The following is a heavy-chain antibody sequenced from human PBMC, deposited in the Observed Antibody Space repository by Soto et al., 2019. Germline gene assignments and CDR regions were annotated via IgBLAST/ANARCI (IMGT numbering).Heavy chain of an antibody. CDR3: ARALGLDLGEVCSGGSCYYYPLDY. Sequence: ASVKVSCKASGGTFSSYAISWVRQAPGQGLEWMGWISAYNGNTNYAQKLQGRVTMTTDTSTSTAYMELRSLRSDDTAVYYCARALGLDLGEVCSGGSCYYYPLDYWGQGTLVTVSS. V-gene: IGHV1-18*01. J-gene: IGHJ4*02. CDR1: GGTFSSYA. CDR2: ISAYNGNT. D-gene: IGHD2-15*01.